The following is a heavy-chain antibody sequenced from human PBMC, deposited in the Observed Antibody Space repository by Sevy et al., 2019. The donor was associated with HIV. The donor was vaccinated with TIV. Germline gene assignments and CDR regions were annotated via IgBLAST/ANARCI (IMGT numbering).Heavy chain of an antibody. J-gene: IGHJ4*02. D-gene: IGHD1-26*01. CDR3: ATVRVGATEAKFDY. Sequence: ASVNVSCKVSGYTLTELSMHWVRQAPGKGLEWMGGFDPEDGETIYAQKFQGRVTMTEDTSTDTAYMELSSLRSEDTAVYYCATVRVGATEAKFDYWGQGTLVTVSS. V-gene: IGHV1-24*01. CDR1: GYTLTELS. CDR2: FDPEDGET.